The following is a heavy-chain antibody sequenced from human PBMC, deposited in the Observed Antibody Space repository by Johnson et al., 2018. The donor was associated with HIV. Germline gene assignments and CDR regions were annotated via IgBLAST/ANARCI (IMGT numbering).Heavy chain of an antibody. CDR3: AKDRGYGGNPGAFDI. J-gene: IGHJ3*02. CDR2: ISSSGSTI. D-gene: IGHD4-23*01. Sequence: VQLVESGGGVVQPGRSLRLSCAASGFTFSIYAMHWVRQAPGKGLEWVSYISSSGSTIYYADSVKGRFTISRDNAKNSLYLQMNSLRAEDTALYYCAKDRGYGGNPGAFDIWGQGTMVTVSS. CDR1: GFTFSIYA. V-gene: IGHV3-48*04.